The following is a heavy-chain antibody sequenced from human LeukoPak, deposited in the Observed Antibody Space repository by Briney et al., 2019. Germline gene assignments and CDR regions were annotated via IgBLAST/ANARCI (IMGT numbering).Heavy chain of an antibody. J-gene: IGHJ4*02. CDR2: MNPNSGTV. Sequence: RASVKVSCKASGYTFTGYYMHWVRQAPGHGLEWMGWMNPNSGTVGYAQKFQGRVTMTRNASISAAYMELSSLTSEDAAVYYCTRGASDYWGENYFDYWGQGSLVTVSS. D-gene: IGHD7-27*01. CDR3: TRGASDYWGENYFDY. CDR1: GYTFTGYY. V-gene: IGHV1-8*02.